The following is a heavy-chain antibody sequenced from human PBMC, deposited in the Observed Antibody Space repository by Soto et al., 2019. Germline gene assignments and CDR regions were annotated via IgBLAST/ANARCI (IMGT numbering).Heavy chain of an antibody. V-gene: IGHV3-21*01. D-gene: IGHD2-15*01. Sequence: GGSLRLSCAASGCTFSGYSMNWVRQAPGKGLEWGSSISSRSSYIYYADSVKGRFTISRDNAKNSLYLQMNSLTAEDTAVYYCARDAFQVVVAATNYYYGMDVWGQGTTVTVSS. CDR3: ARDAFQVVVAATNYYYGMDV. CDR2: ISSRSSYI. CDR1: GCTFSGYS. J-gene: IGHJ6*02.